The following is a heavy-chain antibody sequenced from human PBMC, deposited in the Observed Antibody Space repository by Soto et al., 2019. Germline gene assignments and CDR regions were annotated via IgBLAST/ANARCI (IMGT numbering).Heavy chain of an antibody. CDR3: TTREGHYGDYYYYGMDV. J-gene: IGHJ6*02. D-gene: IGHD4-17*01. CDR1: GFTFSGSA. Sequence: GGSLRLSCAASGFTFSGSAMHWVRQASGKGLEWVGRMRSKVNSYATAYAASVKGRFTISRDDSKNTAYLQMNSLKTEDTAVYYCTTREGHYGDYYYYGMDVWGQGTTVTVSS. V-gene: IGHV3-73*01. CDR2: MRSKVNSYAT.